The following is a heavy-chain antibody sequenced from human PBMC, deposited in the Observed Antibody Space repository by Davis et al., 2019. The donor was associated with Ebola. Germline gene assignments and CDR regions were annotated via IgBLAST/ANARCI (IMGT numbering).Heavy chain of an antibody. CDR1: GGTFSSYA. Sequence: SVKVSCKASGGTFSSYAISWVRQAPGQGLEWMGGIIPIFGTANYAQKFQGRVTITADESTSTAYMELSILRSEDTAVYYCASSDTDMDPYYYYGMDVWGKGTTVTVSS. D-gene: IGHD5-18*01. CDR3: ASSDTDMDPYYYYGMDV. CDR2: IIPIFGTA. J-gene: IGHJ6*04. V-gene: IGHV1-69*13.